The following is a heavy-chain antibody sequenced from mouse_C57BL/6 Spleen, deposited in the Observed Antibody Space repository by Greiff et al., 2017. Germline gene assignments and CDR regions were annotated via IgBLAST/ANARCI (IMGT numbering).Heavy chain of an antibody. CDR3: ARLLRYRYWYFDV. V-gene: IGHV1-80*01. Sequence: QVQLQQSGAELVKPGASVKISCKASGYAFSSYWMNWVKQRPGKGLEWIGQIYPGDGDTNYNGKFKGKATLTVDKSSSTAYMQLSSLTSEDSAVYFCARLLRYRYWYFDVWGTGTTVTVSS. CDR2: IYPGDGDT. J-gene: IGHJ1*03. CDR1: GYAFSSYW. D-gene: IGHD1-1*01.